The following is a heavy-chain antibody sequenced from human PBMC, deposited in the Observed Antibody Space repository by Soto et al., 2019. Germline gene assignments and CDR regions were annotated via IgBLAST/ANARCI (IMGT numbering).Heavy chain of an antibody. CDR1: GFTFSSYA. CDR3: ARNAIAVADPFDY. CDR2: INSAGNT. J-gene: IGHJ4*02. Sequence: GSLRLSCAASGFTFSSYAMSWVRQAPGKGLEWVSLINSAGNTYYADSVKGRFTISRDNSKNTLYLQMNSLRAEDTAVYYCARNAIAVADPFDYWGQGTLVTVSS. V-gene: IGHV3-53*01. D-gene: IGHD6-19*01.